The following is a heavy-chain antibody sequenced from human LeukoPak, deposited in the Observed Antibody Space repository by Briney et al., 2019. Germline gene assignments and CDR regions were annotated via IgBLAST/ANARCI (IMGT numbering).Heavy chain of an antibody. D-gene: IGHD6-13*01. CDR2: IRKRGIET. Sequence: PGGSLRLSCAASGFTFTDYWMSWVRQAPGKGLEWVAFIRKRGIETNYVDSVKGRFTISRDNAKNSLYLQMNSLRAEDTAVYYCARAVGAAGSYWGQGALVTVSS. CDR3: ARAVGAAGSY. J-gene: IGHJ4*02. V-gene: IGHV3-7*01. CDR1: GFTFTDYW.